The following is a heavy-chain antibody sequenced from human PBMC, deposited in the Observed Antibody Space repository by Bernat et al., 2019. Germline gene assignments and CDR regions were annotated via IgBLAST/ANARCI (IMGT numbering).Heavy chain of an antibody. D-gene: IGHD2-15*01. CDR1: AGSISSNNYF. V-gene: IGHV4-39*01. J-gene: IGHJ4*02. Sequence: QVQLQESGPGLVKPSETLSLTCTVSAGSISSNNYFWGWIREPPGKGLDWIGSVYSSGSTYYNPSLTGRVTISVDTSKNQFSQKLSSVTAADTAVYYCAGVVVVAATALYYFDYWGQGTLVTVSS. CDR2: VYSSGST. CDR3: AGVVVVAATALYYFDY.